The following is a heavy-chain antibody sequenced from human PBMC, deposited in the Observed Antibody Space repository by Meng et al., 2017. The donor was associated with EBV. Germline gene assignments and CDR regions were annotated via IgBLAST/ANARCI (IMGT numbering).Heavy chain of an antibody. CDR1: GGSISSSSYY. CDR2: IYYSGST. V-gene: IGHV4-39*07. Sequence: QLQLQESGPGLVKPSQTLSLTRLVSGGSISSSSYYWGWIRQPPGKGLEWIGSIYYSGSTYYNPSLKSRVTISVDTSKNQFSLKLSSVTAADTAVYYCARSSPVRFGELSNRGQGTLVTVS. CDR3: ARSSPVRFGELSN. D-gene: IGHD3-10*01. J-gene: IGHJ4*02.